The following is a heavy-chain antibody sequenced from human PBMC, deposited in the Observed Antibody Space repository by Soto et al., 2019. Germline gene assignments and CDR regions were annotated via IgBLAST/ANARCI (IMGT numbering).Heavy chain of an antibody. CDR2: INPNGGSA. V-gene: IGHV1-46*01. J-gene: IGHJ3*02. D-gene: IGHD3-22*01. CDR1: GYPFTSYY. CDR3: ARDLPNYYDSSGLSIDAFDI. Sequence: ASVKVSCKASGYPFTSYYMHWVRQAPGQGLEWMGIINPNGGSARYAQKFQGRVTLTRDTSTSTVYMELSSLRSEDTAVYYCARDLPNYYDSSGLSIDAFDIWGQGTMVTVSS.